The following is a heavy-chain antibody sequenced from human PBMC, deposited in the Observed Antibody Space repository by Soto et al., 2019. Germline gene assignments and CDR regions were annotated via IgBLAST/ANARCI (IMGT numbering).Heavy chain of an antibody. CDR2: IYYSRST. Sequence: SETLSLTCTVSGGSISSGDYYWSWIRQPPGKGLEWIGYIYYSRSTYYNPSLKSRVTISVDTSKNQFSLKLSSVTAADTAVYYCARSGYCTNGVCYTPFDYWGQGTLVTVSS. J-gene: IGHJ4*02. V-gene: IGHV4-30-4*01. CDR3: ARSGYCTNGVCYTPFDY. CDR1: GGSISSGDYY. D-gene: IGHD2-8*01.